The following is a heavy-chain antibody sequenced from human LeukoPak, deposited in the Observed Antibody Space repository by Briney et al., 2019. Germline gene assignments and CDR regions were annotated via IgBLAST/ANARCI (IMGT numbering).Heavy chain of an antibody. D-gene: IGHD3-22*01. J-gene: IGHJ2*01. CDR1: GFTFSSYS. Sequence: GGSLRLSCAASGFTFSSYSMNWVRQAPGKGLEWVSYISSSSDIIYYTDSVKGRFTISRDNAKNSLYLQMNSLRAEDSAVYYCARDQVTMIVVVKGNWYFDLWGRGTLVTVSS. V-gene: IGHV3-48*04. CDR2: ISSSSDII. CDR3: ARDQVTMIVVVKGNWYFDL.